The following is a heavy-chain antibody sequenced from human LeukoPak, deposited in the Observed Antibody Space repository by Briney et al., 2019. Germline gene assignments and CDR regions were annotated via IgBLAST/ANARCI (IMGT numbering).Heavy chain of an antibody. V-gene: IGHV4-39*07. CDR2: IYYSGST. Sequence: SETLSLTCTASESIESRPKSFYWGWIRQPPGKGLEWIGSIYYSGSTYYNPSLKSRVTISVDTSKNQFSLKLSSVTAADTAVYYCARDHYGIDYWGQGALVTVSS. D-gene: IGHD4-17*01. J-gene: IGHJ4*02. CDR3: ARDHYGIDY. CDR1: ESIESRPKSFY.